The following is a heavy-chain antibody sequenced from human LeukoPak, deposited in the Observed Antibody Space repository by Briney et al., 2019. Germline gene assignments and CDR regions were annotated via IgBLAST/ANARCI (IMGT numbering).Heavy chain of an antibody. CDR3: ASHSSGWYVYFDY. D-gene: IGHD6-19*01. CDR1: GGSISSSNW. J-gene: IGHJ4*02. Sequence: PSGTLSLTCAVSGGSISSSNWWSWVRQPPGKGLEWIGEIYHSGSTNYNPSLKSRVTISVDKSKNQFSLKLSSVTAADTAVYYCASHSSGWYVYFDYWGQGTLVTVSS. V-gene: IGHV4-4*02. CDR2: IYHSGST.